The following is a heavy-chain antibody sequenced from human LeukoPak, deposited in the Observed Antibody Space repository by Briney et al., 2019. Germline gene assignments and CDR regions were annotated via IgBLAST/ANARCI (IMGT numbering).Heavy chain of an antibody. J-gene: IGHJ4*02. V-gene: IGHV1-46*01. Sequence: ASVKVSCKASGYTFTSYYMHWVRQPPGQGLEWMGIINPSGGSTSYAQKFQGRVTMTRDMSTSTVYMELSSLRSEDTAVYYCARDPCSGGSCGNYDYWGQGTLVTVSS. CDR2: INPSGGST. D-gene: IGHD2-15*01. CDR3: ARDPCSGGSCGNYDY. CDR1: GYTFTSYY.